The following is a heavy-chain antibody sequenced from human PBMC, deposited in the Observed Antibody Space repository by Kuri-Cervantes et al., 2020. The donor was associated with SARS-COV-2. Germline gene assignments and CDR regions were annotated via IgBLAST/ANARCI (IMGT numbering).Heavy chain of an antibody. CDR3: AKVGGHREYFQN. CDR1: GFTFSSYA. J-gene: IGHJ1*01. Sequence: GGSLRLSCAASGFTFSSYAMNWVRQAPGKGLEWVSVIGGSGVRTNYADSVKGRFTISRDNSKNTLYLQMNSLRAEDTAVYYCAKVGGHREYFQNWGQGTLVTDSS. V-gene: IGHV3-23*01. CDR2: IGGSGVRT. D-gene: IGHD3-16*01.